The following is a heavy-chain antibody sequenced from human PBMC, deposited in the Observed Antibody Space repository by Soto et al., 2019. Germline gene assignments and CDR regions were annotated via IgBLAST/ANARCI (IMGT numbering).Heavy chain of an antibody. CDR3: VRDDDYGDTGCDY. V-gene: IGHV3-33*01. CDR2: ILDDGSDQ. J-gene: IGHJ4*02. D-gene: IGHD4-17*01. CDR1: GFTFSRYG. Sequence: QVQLVESGGGVVQPGRSLRLSCAASGFTFSRYGMHWVRQATGKGLEWVAVILDDGSDQNYADSVKGRLTVSRDNSKNSLYLQMNSLRVEDSAVYYCVRDDDYGDTGCDYWGQGTLVSVSS.